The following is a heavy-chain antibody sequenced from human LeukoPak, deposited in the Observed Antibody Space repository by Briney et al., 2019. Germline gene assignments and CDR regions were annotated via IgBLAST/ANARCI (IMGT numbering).Heavy chain of an antibody. CDR2: ISAYNGNT. D-gene: IGHD3-22*01. CDR3: ARDRSLGSSGLLEFDP. J-gene: IGHJ5*02. CDR1: GYTFTSYG. V-gene: IGHV1-18*01. Sequence: ASVKVSCKASGYTFTSYGISWVRQAPGQGLEWMGWISAYNGNTNYAQKLQGRVTMTTDTSTSTAYMELRSLRSDDTAVYYCARDRSLGSSGLLEFDPWGQGTLVTVSS.